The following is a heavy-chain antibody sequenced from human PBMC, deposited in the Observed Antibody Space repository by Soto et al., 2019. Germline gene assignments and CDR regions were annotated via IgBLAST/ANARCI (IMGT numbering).Heavy chain of an antibody. D-gene: IGHD2-2*01. J-gene: IGHJ4*02. V-gene: IGHV1-69*01. CDR3: ARERRGSYCSSTSRFFDY. Sequence: QVQLVQSGAEVKKPGSSVKVSCKASGGTFSTSGINWVRQAPGQGLEWMGGIIPIFGTANYAQKFQGRVTITADESTSTAYMELSSLKSEDTAVYFCARERRGSYCSSTSRFFDYWGQGTLVTVSS. CDR2: IIPIFGTA. CDR1: GGTFSTSG.